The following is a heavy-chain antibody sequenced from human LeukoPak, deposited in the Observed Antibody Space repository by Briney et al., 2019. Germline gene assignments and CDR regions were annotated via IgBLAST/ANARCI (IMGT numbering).Heavy chain of an antibody. J-gene: IGHJ4*02. D-gene: IGHD3-10*01. CDR1: GGSISSYY. CDR3: ARRRFGELDY. CDR2: IYYSGST. Sequence: PSETLSLTCTVSGGSISSYYWSWIRQPPGKGLEWIGYIYYSGSTNYNPSLKSRVTISVDTSKNQFSLKLSSVTAADTAVYYCARRRFGELDYWGQGTLVTVSS. V-gene: IGHV4-59*08.